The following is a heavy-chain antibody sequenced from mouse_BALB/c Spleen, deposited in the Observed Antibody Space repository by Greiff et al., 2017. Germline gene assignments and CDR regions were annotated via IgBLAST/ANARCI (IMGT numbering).Heavy chain of an antibody. CDR2: INHNNGGT. CDR3: AREGGFAD. D-gene: IGHD3-3*01. CDR1: GYTFTDYN. Sequence: VQLQQSGPELVKPGASVKIPCKASGYTFTDYNMDWVKQSHGKSLEWIGDINHNNGGTIYNQKFKGKATLTVDKSSSTAYMELRSLTSEDTAVYYCAREGGFADWGQGTLVTVSA. J-gene: IGHJ3*01. V-gene: IGHV1-18*01.